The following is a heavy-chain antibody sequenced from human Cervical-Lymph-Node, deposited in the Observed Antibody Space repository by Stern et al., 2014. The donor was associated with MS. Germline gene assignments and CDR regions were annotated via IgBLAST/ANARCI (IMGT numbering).Heavy chain of an antibody. V-gene: IGHV1-46*03. CDR2: INPSRGST. Sequence: VQLVQPGAEVKKPGASVKVSCKASGYTFPSYYMHWVRQAPGQGLEWMGIINPSRGSTSYAQKFQGRVTMTRDTSTSTVYMELSSLRSEDTAVYYCARHITSQYYFDYWGQGTLVTVSS. D-gene: IGHD3-3*01. CDR1: GYTFPSYY. CDR3: ARHITSQYYFDY. J-gene: IGHJ4*02.